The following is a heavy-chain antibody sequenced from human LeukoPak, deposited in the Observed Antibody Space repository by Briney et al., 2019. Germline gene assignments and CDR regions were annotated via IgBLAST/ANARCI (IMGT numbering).Heavy chain of an antibody. CDR3: TTDQNSSWLPDYFDY. D-gene: IGHD6-13*01. CDR2: IKSKTDGGTT. V-gene: IGHV3-15*01. CDR1: GFTFSNAW. J-gene: IGHJ4*02. Sequence: GGSLRPSCAASGFTFSNAWMSWVRQAPGKGLEWVGRIKSKTDGGTTDYAAPVKGRFTISRDDSKNTLYLQMNSLKTEDTAVYYCTTDQNSSWLPDYFDYWGQGTLVTVSS.